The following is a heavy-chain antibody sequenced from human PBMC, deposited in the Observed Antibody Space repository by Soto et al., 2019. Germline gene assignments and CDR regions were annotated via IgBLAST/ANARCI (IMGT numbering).Heavy chain of an antibody. J-gene: IGHJ5*02. Sequence: ASVKVSCKASGYTFTSFHMHWVRQAPGQGLEWMGWISANNGNTNYAQKLQGRVTMTTDTSTSTAYMELRSLRSDDTAVYYCARVNTPRDIVVVPAAWFDPWGQGTLVTSPQ. V-gene: IGHV1-18*04. CDR3: ARVNTPRDIVVVPAAWFDP. CDR1: GYTFTSFH. CDR2: ISANNGNT. D-gene: IGHD2-2*01.